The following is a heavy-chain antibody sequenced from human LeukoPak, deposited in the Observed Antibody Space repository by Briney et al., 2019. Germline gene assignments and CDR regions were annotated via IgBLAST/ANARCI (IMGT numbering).Heavy chain of an antibody. J-gene: IGHJ4*02. V-gene: IGHV1-2*02. CDR3: ARASSGWGGFDY. CDR2: INPNSGGT. Sequence: ASVNVSCKASGYTFTGYYMHWVRQAPGQGLEWMGWINPNSGGTNYAQKFQGRVTMTRDTSISTAYMELSRLRSGDTAVYYCARASSGWGGFDYWGQGTLVTVSS. CDR1: GYTFTGYY. D-gene: IGHD6-19*01.